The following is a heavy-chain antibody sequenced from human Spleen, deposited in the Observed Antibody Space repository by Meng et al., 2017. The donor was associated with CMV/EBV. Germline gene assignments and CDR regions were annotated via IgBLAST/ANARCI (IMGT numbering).Heavy chain of an antibody. CDR1: GGTFSSYA. D-gene: IGHD3-10*01. CDR3: ARDRITMVRGVRGGSYGMDV. CDR2: IIPILGIA. J-gene: IGHJ6*02. V-gene: IGHV1-69*10. Sequence: SVKVSCKASGGTFSSYAISWVRQAPGQGLEWMGGIIPILGIANYAQKFQGRVTITADKSTSTAYMELGSLRSEDTAVYYCARDRITMVRGVRGGSYGMDVWGQGTTVTVSS.